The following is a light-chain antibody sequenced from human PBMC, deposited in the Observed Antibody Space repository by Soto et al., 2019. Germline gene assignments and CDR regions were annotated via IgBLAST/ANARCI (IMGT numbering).Light chain of an antibody. Sequence: IVMTQSPGTLSVSPGERATLSCRASQNIRSNLAWYQQKPGQAPRLLIYETSTRAPGIPARFSGSGSGTEFTLTISSLQSEDFAVYHCQQYNNWPTFTFGPGTKVDI. CDR2: ETS. V-gene: IGKV3-15*01. CDR3: QQYNNWPTFT. CDR1: QNIRSN. J-gene: IGKJ3*01.